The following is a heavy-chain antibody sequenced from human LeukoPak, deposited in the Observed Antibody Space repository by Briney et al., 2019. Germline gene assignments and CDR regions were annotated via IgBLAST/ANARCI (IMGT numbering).Heavy chain of an antibody. J-gene: IGHJ6*03. Sequence: SETLSLTCNVSGGSISSYYWSWIRQPAGKGLEWIGHIYSSGSTNYNPSLKSRVTMSVDTSKNQFSLNLTSVTAADTAVYYCAREGVSTMYYYYMDVWGKGTTVTISS. CDR1: GGSISSYY. V-gene: IGHV4-4*07. D-gene: IGHD1-1*01. CDR3: AREGVSTMYYYYMDV. CDR2: IYSSGST.